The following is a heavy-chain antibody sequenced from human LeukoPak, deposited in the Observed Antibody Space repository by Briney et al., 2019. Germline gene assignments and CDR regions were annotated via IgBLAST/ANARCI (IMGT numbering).Heavy chain of an antibody. V-gene: IGHV3-30*02. CDR1: AFTFSSYG. D-gene: IGHD6-6*01. CDR2: IRYDGSNK. Sequence: GGSLRLSCAASAFTFSSYGMLWVRQAPGKGLEWVAFIRYDGSNKYYADSVKGRFTISRDNSKNTLYLQMNSLRAEDTAVYYCAKGERIAARPVSDYWGQGTLVTVSS. CDR3: AKGERIAARPVSDY. J-gene: IGHJ4*02.